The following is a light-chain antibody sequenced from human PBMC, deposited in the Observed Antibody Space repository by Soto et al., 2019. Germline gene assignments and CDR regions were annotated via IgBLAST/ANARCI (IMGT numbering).Light chain of an antibody. CDR1: SSDVGGYTY. Sequence: QSVLTQPASVSGSPGQSITISCAGTSSDVGGYTYVSWYQQHPGKAPKLMIYDVSNRPSGVSNRFSGSKSGNTASLTISGLQAEDEPDYYCTSYTSSSTPYVFGGGTKLTVL. J-gene: IGLJ1*01. CDR3: TSYTSSSTPYV. V-gene: IGLV2-14*01. CDR2: DVS.